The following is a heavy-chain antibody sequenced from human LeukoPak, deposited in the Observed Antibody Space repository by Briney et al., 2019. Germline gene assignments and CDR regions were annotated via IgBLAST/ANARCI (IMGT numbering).Heavy chain of an antibody. CDR2: INHSGST. Sequence: SETLSLTCAVYGGSFSGYYWSWIRQPPGKGLEWIGEINHSGSTNYNPSLKSRVTISVDTSKNQFSLKLSSVTAADTAVYYCASGQPAGTNYWGQGTLVTVSS. CDR3: ASGQPAGTNY. CDR1: GGSFSGYY. V-gene: IGHV4-34*01. J-gene: IGHJ4*02. D-gene: IGHD6-13*01.